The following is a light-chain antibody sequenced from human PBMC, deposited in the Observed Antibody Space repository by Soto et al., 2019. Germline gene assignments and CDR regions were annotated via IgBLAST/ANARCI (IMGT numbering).Light chain of an antibody. CDR3: QAYGHSLGGVV. CDR2: GNS. J-gene: IGLJ2*01. V-gene: IGLV1-40*01. Sequence: QSVLTQPPSVSGAPGQRVTISCTGSSSNIGAGYDVHWYQQFPGTAPKLLIYGNSNRPSGVPDRFSGSKSGTSASLAITGLQGWEWGDYFCQAYGHSLGGVVFGGGTKLTVL. CDR1: SSNIGAGYD.